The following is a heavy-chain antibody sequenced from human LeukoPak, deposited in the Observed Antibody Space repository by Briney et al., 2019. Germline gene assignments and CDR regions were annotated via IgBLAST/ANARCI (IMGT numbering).Heavy chain of an antibody. Sequence: SETLSLTCAVYGGSFSGYYWSWIRQPPGKGLEWIGEINHSGSTNYNPSLKSRVTISVDTSKNQFSLKLSSVTAADTAVYYCARCPQRVQDYGVHNDAFDIWGQGTMATVSS. CDR2: INHSGST. D-gene: IGHD4-17*01. V-gene: IGHV4-34*01. CDR3: ARCPQRVQDYGVHNDAFDI. J-gene: IGHJ3*02. CDR1: GGSFSGYY.